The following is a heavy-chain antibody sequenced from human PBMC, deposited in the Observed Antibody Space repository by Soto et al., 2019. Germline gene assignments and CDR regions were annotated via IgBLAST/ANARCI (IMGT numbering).Heavy chain of an antibody. CDR1: GYTFSDYY. D-gene: IGHD6-19*01. CDR2: INANSGGT. Sequence: ASVKVSCKASGYTFSDYYMHWVRQAPGQGLGWMGWINANSGGTTYAQKFQGRVTMTRDTSTSTAYMELSRLSSDDTAIYYCARLQIEVAGSNWGQGTLVTVSS. V-gene: IGHV1-2*02. CDR3: ARLQIEVAGSN. J-gene: IGHJ4*02.